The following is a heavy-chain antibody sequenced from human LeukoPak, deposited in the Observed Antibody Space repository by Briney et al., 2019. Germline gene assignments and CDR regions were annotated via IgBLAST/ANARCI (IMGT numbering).Heavy chain of an antibody. J-gene: IGHJ5*02. CDR1: GGSFSGYY. D-gene: IGHD5-18*01. Sequence: SETLSLTCAVYGGSFSGYYWSWIRQPPGKGLEWIGEINHSGSTNYNPSLKSRVTISVDTSKNQFSLKLSSVTAADTAVYYCARDRRLDTAMGGYNWFDPWGQGTLVTVSS. CDR3: ARDRRLDTAMGGYNWFDP. V-gene: IGHV4-34*01. CDR2: INHSGST.